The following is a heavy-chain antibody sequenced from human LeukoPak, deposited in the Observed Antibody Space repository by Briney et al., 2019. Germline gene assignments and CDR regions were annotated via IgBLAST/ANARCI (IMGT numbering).Heavy chain of an antibody. V-gene: IGHV3-30-3*01. D-gene: IGHD3-10*01. J-gene: IGHJ4*02. CDR2: ISYDGSNK. Sequence: GGSLRLSCSVSGFTFSSYTMHWVRQAPGKGLEWVAVISYDGSNKYYADSVKGRFTISRDNSKNTLYLQMNSLRAEDTAVYYCAREDGSGSYYNGWGQGTLVTVSS. CDR3: AREDGSGSYYNG. CDR1: GFTFSSYT.